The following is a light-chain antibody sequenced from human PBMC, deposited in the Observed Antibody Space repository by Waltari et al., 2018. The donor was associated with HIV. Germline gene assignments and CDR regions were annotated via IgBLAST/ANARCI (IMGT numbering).Light chain of an antibody. Sequence: EIVMTQSPATPSVSPGERATLSCRASQSLSSNLAWYQQKPGQAPRLLIYDASTRATGIPARFSGSGSGTEFTLTISSLQSEDFALYYCQQYDNGYTFGQGTKLEIK. CDR3: QQYDNGYT. CDR1: QSLSSN. V-gene: IGKV3-15*01. CDR2: DAS. J-gene: IGKJ2*01.